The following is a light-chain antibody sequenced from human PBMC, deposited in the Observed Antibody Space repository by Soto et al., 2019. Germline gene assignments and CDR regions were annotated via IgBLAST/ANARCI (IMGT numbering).Light chain of an antibody. Sequence: SYELTQPPSVSVAPEKTARLTCRGDNIGSKRVHWYRQKPGQAPVLVIYYDSDRPSGIPERFSGSNSGNTATLTINRVDAGHDADYYCPVCYITTDHYVFGTGTKLTVL. J-gene: IGLJ1*01. CDR3: PVCYITTDHYV. CDR1: NIGSKR. V-gene: IGLV3-21*04. CDR2: YDS.